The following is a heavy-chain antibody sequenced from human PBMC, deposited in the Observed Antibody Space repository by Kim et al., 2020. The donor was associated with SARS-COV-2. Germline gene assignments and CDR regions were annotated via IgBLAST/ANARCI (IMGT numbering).Heavy chain of an antibody. CDR3: AKITGLFSPGSVF. CDR1: GFSFSNYA. Sequence: GGSLRLSYTVSGFSFSNYAMRWVRQAPGKGLEWVSAISGDGGKSYYANSVKGRFTLSRDNSRSTLYLQMDSLGAEDTALYYCAKITGLFSPGSVFWGHGALVTVSS. CDR2: ISGDGGKS. J-gene: IGHJ4*01. D-gene: IGHD3-10*01. V-gene: IGHV3-23*01.